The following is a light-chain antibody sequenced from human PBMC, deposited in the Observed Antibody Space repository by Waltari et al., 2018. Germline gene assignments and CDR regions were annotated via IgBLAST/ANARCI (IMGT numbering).Light chain of an antibody. CDR2: DAS. CDR1: QSVSSS. CDR3: QQRAFWPPT. Sequence: EIVLTRSPATLSLSPGEGATLSCRASQSVSSSLAWIQQRPGQAPRLLIYDASSRATGIPARFSGSGSGTDFTLTISSLEPEDFAVYYCQQRAFWPPTFGRGTKLEMK. V-gene: IGKV3-11*01. J-gene: IGKJ2*01.